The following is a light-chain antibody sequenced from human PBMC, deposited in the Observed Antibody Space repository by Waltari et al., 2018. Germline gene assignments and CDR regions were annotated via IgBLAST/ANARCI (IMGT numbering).Light chain of an antibody. CDR3: QQLNSYPLT. CDR1: QDISSY. CDR2: AAS. V-gene: IGKV1-9*01. J-gene: IGKJ4*01. Sequence: DIQLTQSPSFLSASVGDRVTITCRASQDISSYLAWYQQKPGKAPKLLIYAASSLQSGVPSRFSGSGSETEFTRTISSLQPEDFATYYCQQLNSYPLTFGGGTKVEIK.